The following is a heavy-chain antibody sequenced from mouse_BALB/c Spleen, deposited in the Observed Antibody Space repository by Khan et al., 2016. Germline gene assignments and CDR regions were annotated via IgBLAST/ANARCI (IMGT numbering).Heavy chain of an antibody. V-gene: IGHV5-17*02. CDR1: GFNFSSFG. CDR3: AIRIVPRDYYGMDY. CDR2: ISSGSNTI. D-gene: IGHD2-5*01. J-gene: IGHJ4*01. Sequence: EVELVESGGGLVQPGGSRKLSCAASGFNFSSFGMHWVRQAPEKGLEWVAYISSGSNTIYYADTVKGRFHISRDNPKKTLFLQMTSLRSEDTSMYYCAIRIVPRDYYGMDYWGQGTSVTVSS.